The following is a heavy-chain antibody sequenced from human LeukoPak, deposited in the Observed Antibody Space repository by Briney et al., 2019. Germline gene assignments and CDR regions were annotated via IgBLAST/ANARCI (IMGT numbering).Heavy chain of an antibody. CDR1: GFTFSSYA. V-gene: IGHV3-23*01. CDR2: ISGSGGST. CDR3: AKDLFDSSGWYTSPPDY. Sequence: GGSLRLSCAASGFTFSSYAMSWVRQAPGKGLEWVSAISGSGGSTYYADSVKGRFTISRDNSKNTLYLQMNSLRAEDTAVYYCAKDLFDSSGWYTSPPDYWGQGTLVTVSS. J-gene: IGHJ4*02. D-gene: IGHD6-13*01.